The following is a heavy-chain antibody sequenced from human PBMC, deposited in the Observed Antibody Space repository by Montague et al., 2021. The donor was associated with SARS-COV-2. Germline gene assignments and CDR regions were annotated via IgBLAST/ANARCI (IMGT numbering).Heavy chain of an antibody. D-gene: IGHD4-11*01. Sequence: SETLSLTCTVSGGSISSSSYYWGWRCQGQGKGLEWIGSVDYSGSNYYNPWSKSRVTIYVDKSKNQFYVKLVSVTAADTAVYYCARHSSYDYSSHLYYYYDYAMDIWGQGTTVTVSS. J-gene: IGHJ6*02. CDR1: GGSISSSSYY. V-gene: IGHV4-39*01. CDR2: VDYSGSN. CDR3: ARHSSYDYSSHLYYYYDYAMDI.